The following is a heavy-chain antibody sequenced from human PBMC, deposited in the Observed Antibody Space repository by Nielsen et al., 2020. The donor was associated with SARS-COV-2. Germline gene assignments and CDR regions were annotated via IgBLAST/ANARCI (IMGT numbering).Heavy chain of an antibody. CDR2: IYYSGSP. Sequence: SETLSLTCTVSGGSISSGGYYWSWIRQHPGKGLEWIGYIYYSGSPYYNPSLKSRVTISVDTSKNQFSLKLSSVTAADTAVYYCARAPITMIVVVNAFDIWGQGTMVTVSS. D-gene: IGHD3-22*01. CDR3: ARAPITMIVVVNAFDI. J-gene: IGHJ3*02. CDR1: GGSISSGGYY. V-gene: IGHV4-31*03.